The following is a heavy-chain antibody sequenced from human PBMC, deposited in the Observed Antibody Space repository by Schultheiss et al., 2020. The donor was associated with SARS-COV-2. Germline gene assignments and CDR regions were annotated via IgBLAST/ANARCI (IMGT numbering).Heavy chain of an antibody. Sequence: GESLKISCAASGFTFSSYAMHWVRQAPGKGLEWVAVISYDGSNKYYADSVKGRFTISRDNSKNTLYLQMNSLRAEDTAVYYCASCPGCGSWADYFDYWGQGTLVTVSS. D-gene: IGHD1-26*01. CDR3: ASCPGCGSWADYFDY. CDR2: ISYDGSNK. J-gene: IGHJ4*02. CDR1: GFTFSSYA. V-gene: IGHV3-30*04.